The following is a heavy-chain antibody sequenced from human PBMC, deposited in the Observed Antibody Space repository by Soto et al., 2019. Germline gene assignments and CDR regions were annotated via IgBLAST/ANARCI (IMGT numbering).Heavy chain of an antibody. Sequence: ASVKVSCKVSGYTLTELSMHWVRQAPGKGLEWMGGFDPEDGETIYAQKFQGRVTMTEDTSTDTAYMELSSLRSEDTAVYYCATEGGSSWYHHLDYWGQGTLVTVSS. V-gene: IGHV1-24*01. J-gene: IGHJ4*02. CDR1: GYTLTELS. CDR3: ATEGGSSWYHHLDY. D-gene: IGHD6-13*01. CDR2: FDPEDGET.